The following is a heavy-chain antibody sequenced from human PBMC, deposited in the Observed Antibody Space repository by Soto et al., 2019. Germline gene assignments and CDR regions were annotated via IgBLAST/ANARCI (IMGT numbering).Heavy chain of an antibody. CDR1: GFRLSEHY. CDR2: INTRSTTV. CDR3: AREDRMVRGALDV. J-gene: IGHJ6*02. D-gene: IGHD3-10*01. V-gene: IGHV3-11*01. Sequence: TGGSLRLSCAASGFRLSEHYMSWVRQAPGKGLEWLSYINTRSTTVNYADSVKGRFTISRDNTKNSLFLQMDSLRAEDSAVYYCAREDRMVRGALDVWGQGTTVTVSS.